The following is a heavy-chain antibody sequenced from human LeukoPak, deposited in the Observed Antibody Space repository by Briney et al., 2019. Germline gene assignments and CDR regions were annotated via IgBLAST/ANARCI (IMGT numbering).Heavy chain of an antibody. CDR2: IYYSGGNT. CDR1: GFMFSNFA. Sequence: GGSLRLSCAASGFMFSNFAMSWVRQAPGKGLEWVSTIYYSGGNTYSADSVKGRFTISRDNAKNTLYLQMNSLRAEDTAVYYCAKDQGQAVIPRRFDNWGQGTLVTVSS. D-gene: IGHD2/OR15-2a*01. CDR3: AKDQGQAVIPRRFDN. V-gene: IGHV3-23*01. J-gene: IGHJ4*02.